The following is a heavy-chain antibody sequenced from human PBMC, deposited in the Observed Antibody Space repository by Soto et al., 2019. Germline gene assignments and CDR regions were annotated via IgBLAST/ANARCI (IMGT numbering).Heavy chain of an antibody. D-gene: IGHD2-15*01. CDR2: IDYTWTT. V-gene: IGHV4-31*03. J-gene: IGHJ4*02. CDR3: ERGGLKGYCSFQRCLHLDQ. Sequence: SETLALTCTVSVGGSIRGLIYLTLIRQHPWNCLEWLGYIDYTWTTDHNPSLKSRATISLDTSKNQFSLKLNYVTAADTAVYYCERGGLKGYCSFQRCLHLDQWGPGTMLTVSS. CDR1: VGGSIRGLIY.